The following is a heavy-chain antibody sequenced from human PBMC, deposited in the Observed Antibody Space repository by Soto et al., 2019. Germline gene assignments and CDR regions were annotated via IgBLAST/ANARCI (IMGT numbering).Heavy chain of an antibody. CDR1: GGSISSYY. D-gene: IGHD3-22*01. CDR2: IYTSGST. Sequence: ETLSLTCTVSGGSISSYYWSWIRQPAGKGLEWIGRIYTSGSTNYNPSLKSRVTMSVDTSKDQFSLKLSSVTAADTAVYYCARTGEQNYYDSSGRPYYYYYYGMDVWGQGTTVTVSS. V-gene: IGHV4-4*07. J-gene: IGHJ6*02. CDR3: ARTGEQNYYDSSGRPYYYYYYGMDV.